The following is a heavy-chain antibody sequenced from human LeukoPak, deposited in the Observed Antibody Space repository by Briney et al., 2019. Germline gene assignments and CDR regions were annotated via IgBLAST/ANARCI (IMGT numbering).Heavy chain of an antibody. Sequence: GGSLRLSCAASGFTFSDYYMSWIRQAPGKGLEWVSYISNSGNTIYYADSVKGRFTISRDNAKNSLYLQMNSLRAEDTAVYYCARVIYSGEYFDYWGQGTLVTVSS. D-gene: IGHD5-12*01. CDR1: GFTFSDYY. V-gene: IGHV3-11*04. J-gene: IGHJ4*02. CDR3: ARVIYSGEYFDY. CDR2: ISNSGNTI.